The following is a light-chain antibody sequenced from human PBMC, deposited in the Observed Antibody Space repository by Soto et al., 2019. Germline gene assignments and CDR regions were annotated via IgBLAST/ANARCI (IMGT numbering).Light chain of an antibody. CDR2: DAS. Sequence: DIQVTQSPATLSAFVADRVTISCRARQSIGTWLAWYQQKPGKAPKLLIYDASTLESGVPSRFSGSGSGTEFTLTISSLQPEDVATYYWQEYNSYPVSFGQGTRL. CDR1: QSIGTW. J-gene: IGKJ5*01. V-gene: IGKV1-5*01. CDR3: QEYNSYPVS.